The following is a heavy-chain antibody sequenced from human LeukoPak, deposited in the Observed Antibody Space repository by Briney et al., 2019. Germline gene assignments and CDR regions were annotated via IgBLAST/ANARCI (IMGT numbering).Heavy chain of an antibody. J-gene: IGHJ4*02. CDR2: IYYSGST. CDR1: GGSISISSYY. CDR3: ARRDIYGDYFDY. D-gene: IGHD4-17*01. Sequence: SETLSLTYTVSGGSISISSYYWGWIRQPPGKGLEWIGSIYYSGSTYYNPSLKSRVTISVDTSKNQFSLKLSSVTAADTAVYYCARRDIYGDYFDYWGQGTLVTVSS. V-gene: IGHV4-39*01.